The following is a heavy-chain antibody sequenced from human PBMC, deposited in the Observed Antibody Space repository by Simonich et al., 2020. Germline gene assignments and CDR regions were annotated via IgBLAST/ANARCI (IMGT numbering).Heavy chain of an antibody. D-gene: IGHD6-19*01. J-gene: IGHJ6*02. CDR3: ARWIAVAGTGAYGMDV. V-gene: IGHV3-21*01. CDR2: ISSSSSYI. Sequence: EVQLVESGGGLVKTGGSLRLSCAASGFTFSSYSMNWVRQAPGKGLEWVSSISSSSSYIYYADSVKGRFTISRDNAKNSLYLQRNSLRAEDTAVYYCARWIAVAGTGAYGMDVWGQGTTVTVSS. CDR1: GFTFSSYS.